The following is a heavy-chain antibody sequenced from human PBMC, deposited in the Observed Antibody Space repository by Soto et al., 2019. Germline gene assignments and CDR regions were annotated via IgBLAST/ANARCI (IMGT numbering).Heavy chain of an antibody. J-gene: IGHJ6*02. Sequence: QEQLVESGGGVVKPGRSLRLSCAASGFSFSSDAMHWVRQAPGKGLEWVALIWHDGSTTSYADSVKGRFTISRDNSKNTHYLQMNNLRAEDTAVYSCARDVETSKANYYYYGMDVWGRGTPVTVSS. CDR2: IWHDGSTT. V-gene: IGHV3-33*01. D-gene: IGHD5-18*01. CDR3: ARDVETSKANYYYYGMDV. CDR1: GFSFSSDA.